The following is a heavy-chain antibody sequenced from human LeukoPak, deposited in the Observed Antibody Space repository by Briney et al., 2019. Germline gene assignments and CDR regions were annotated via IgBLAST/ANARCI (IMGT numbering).Heavy chain of an antibody. CDR3: ARDVGGAGSH. Sequence: GESLRLSCAASGFTFSRYWVHWVRQAPGEGLVWVSRIDEHGTTIDYADSVRDRFTISRDNAKNTLYLHMNSLRAEDMAMYYCARDVGGAGSHWGQGSLVTVSS. J-gene: IGHJ4*02. V-gene: IGHV3-74*01. CDR1: GFTFSRYW. D-gene: IGHD3-10*01. CDR2: IDEHGTTI.